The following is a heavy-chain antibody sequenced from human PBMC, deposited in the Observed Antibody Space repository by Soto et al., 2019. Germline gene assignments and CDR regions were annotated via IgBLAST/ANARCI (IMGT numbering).Heavy chain of an antibody. V-gene: IGHV4-34*01. Sequence: PSETLSLTCAVYGGSFSGYYWSWIRQPPGKGLEWIGEINHSGSTNYNPSLKSRVTISVDTSKNQFSLKLSSVTAADTAVYYCARFPGWYSSSWHYYYGMDVWGQGTTVTVSS. CDR1: GGSFSGYY. CDR3: ARFPGWYSSSWHYYYGMDV. J-gene: IGHJ6*02. CDR2: INHSGST. D-gene: IGHD6-13*01.